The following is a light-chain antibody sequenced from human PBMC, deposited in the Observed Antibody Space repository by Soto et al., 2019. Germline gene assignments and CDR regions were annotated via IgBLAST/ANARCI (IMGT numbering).Light chain of an antibody. CDR1: TGAVTSGHY. J-gene: IGLJ2*01. Sequence: QAVVTQEPSLTVSPGGTVTLTCASTTGAVTSGHYPYWFQQKPGQAPRTLIYDTNNKHSWTPARFSGSRLGGNAALTISGAHPEDEAEYYCLLTYGDVRVFGGGTKLTVL. V-gene: IGLV7-46*01. CDR2: DTN. CDR3: LLTYGDVRV.